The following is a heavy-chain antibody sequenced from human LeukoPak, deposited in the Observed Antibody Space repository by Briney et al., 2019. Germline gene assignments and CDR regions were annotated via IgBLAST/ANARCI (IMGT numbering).Heavy chain of an antibody. J-gene: IGHJ4*02. CDR1: GFTFSSYG. D-gene: IGHD2-15*01. V-gene: IGHV3-21*01. Sequence: PGGSLRLSCTASGFTFSSYGMHWVRQTPGKGLEWVSSISSSSSYIYYADSVKGRFTISRDNAKNSLYLQMNSLRAEDTAGYYCASTPVDRGNDYWGQGTLVTVSS. CDR3: ASTPVDRGNDY. CDR2: ISSSSSYI.